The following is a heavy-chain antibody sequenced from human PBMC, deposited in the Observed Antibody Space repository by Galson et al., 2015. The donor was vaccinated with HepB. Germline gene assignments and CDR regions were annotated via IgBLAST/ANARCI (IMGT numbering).Heavy chain of an antibody. CDR2: ISGSGGST. J-gene: IGHJ1*01. D-gene: IGHD2-2*01. Sequence: SLRLSCAASGFTFSSYAMSWVRQAPGKGLEWVSAISGSGGSTYYADSVKGRFTISRDNSKNTLYLQMNSLRAEDTAVYYCAQYCSSTSCRKASIAARPGNFQHWGQGTLVTVSS. V-gene: IGHV3-23*01. CDR1: GFTFSSYA. CDR3: AQYCSSTSCRKASIAARPGNFQH.